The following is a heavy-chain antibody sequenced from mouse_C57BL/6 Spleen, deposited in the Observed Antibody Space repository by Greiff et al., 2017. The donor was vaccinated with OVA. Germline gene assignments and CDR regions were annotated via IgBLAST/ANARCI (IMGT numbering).Heavy chain of an antibody. CDR2: IYPGSGNT. V-gene: IGHV1-76*01. D-gene: IGHD2-3*01. CDR1: GYTFTDYY. Sequence: QVQLQQSGAELVRPGASVKLSCKASGYTFTDYYINWVKQRPGQGLEWIARIYPGSGNTYYNEKFKGKATLTAEKSSSTAYMQLSSLTSEDSAVYFCARGGGYYLFDYWGQGTTLTVSS. J-gene: IGHJ2*01. CDR3: ARGGGYYLFDY.